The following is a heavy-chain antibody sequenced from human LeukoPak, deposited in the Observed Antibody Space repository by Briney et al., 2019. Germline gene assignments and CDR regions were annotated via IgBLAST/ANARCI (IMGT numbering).Heavy chain of an antibody. D-gene: IGHD6-13*01. CDR2: ISAYNGNT. CDR3: ARDIDRVFNWFDP. J-gene: IGHJ5*02. Sequence: ASVKVSCKASGYTFTSYGISWVRQAPGQGLEWMGWISAYNGNTNYAQKFQGRVTITRDTSATTVYMELSSLRSEDTAVYYCARDIDRVFNWFDPWGQGTLVTVPS. CDR1: GYTFTSYG. V-gene: IGHV1-18*01.